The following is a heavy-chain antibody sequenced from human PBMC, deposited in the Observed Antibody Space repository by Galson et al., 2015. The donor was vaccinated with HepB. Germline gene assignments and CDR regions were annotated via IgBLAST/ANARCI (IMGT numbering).Heavy chain of an antibody. D-gene: IGHD3-22*01. CDR1: GFTFDDYA. CDR2: ISWNSGTI. J-gene: IGHJ4*02. Sequence: SLRLSCAASGFTFDDYAMHWVRQAPGKGLEWVSGISWNSGTIRYADSVKGRFTISRDNAKNSLYLQMNSLRPEDTALYYCAKSISTMIVAVNFDYWGQGTLVTVSS. CDR3: AKSISTMIVAVNFDY. V-gene: IGHV3-9*01.